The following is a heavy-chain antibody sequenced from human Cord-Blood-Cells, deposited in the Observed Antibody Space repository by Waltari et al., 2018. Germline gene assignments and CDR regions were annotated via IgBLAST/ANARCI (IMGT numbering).Heavy chain of an antibody. D-gene: IGHD3-22*01. Sequence: QVQLVQSGAEVKKPGASVKVSCKASGYTFTGYYMHWVRQAPGQGLEWMGWINPNSGGTNYAQKLQGWVTMNRDTSISTAYMELSRLRSDDTAVYYCARAANYYDSSGYYYVDWFDPWGQGTLVTVSS. CDR3: ARAANYYDSSGYYYVDWFDP. CDR2: INPNSGGT. V-gene: IGHV1-2*04. CDR1: GYTFTGYY. J-gene: IGHJ5*02.